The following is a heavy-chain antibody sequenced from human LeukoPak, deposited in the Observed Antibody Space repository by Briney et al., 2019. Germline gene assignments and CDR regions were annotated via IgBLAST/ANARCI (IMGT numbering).Heavy chain of an antibody. D-gene: IGHD3-10*01. V-gene: IGHV3-9*03. CDR3: AKDASDYYGSGEFDY. J-gene: IGHJ4*02. Sequence: GGSLRLSCAASGFTFSSYEMNWVRQAPGKGLEWVSGISWNSGSIGYADSVKGRFTISRDNAKNSLYLQMNSLRAEDMALYYCAKDASDYYGSGEFDYWGQGTLVTVSS. CDR2: ISWNSGSI. CDR1: GFTFSSYE.